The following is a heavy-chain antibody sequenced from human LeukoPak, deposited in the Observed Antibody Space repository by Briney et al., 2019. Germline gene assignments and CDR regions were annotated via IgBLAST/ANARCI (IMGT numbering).Heavy chain of an antibody. CDR3: ARGGGSMYFDD. V-gene: IGHV3-53*01. J-gene: IGHJ4*02. D-gene: IGHD1-26*01. Sequence: PGRSLRLSCTASGFTFSSYGMHWVRQAPGKGLEWVSVIYGGGSTFYADSVKGRFTISRDNSRNTLYLRVNSLRAKDTAVYYCARGGGSMYFDDWGQGTLVTVSS. CDR1: GFTFSSYG. CDR2: IYGGGST.